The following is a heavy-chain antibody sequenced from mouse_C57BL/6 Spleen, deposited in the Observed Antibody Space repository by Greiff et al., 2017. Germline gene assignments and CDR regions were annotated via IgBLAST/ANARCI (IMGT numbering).Heavy chain of an antibody. D-gene: IGHD1-1*01. V-gene: IGHV1-82*01. CDR3: AFFTTVVADY. J-gene: IGHJ2*01. CDR2: IYPGDGDT. Sequence: QVQLKQSGPELVKPGASVKISCKASGYAFSSSWMNWVKQRPGKGLEWIGRIYPGDGDTNYNGKFKGKATLTADKSSSTAYMQLSSLTSEDSAVYFCAFFTTVVADYWGQGTTLTVSS. CDR1: GYAFSSSW.